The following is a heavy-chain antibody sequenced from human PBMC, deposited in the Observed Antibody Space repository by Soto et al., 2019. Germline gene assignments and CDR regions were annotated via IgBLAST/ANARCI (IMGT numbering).Heavy chain of an antibody. J-gene: IGHJ4*02. CDR2: IPYDGSNK. D-gene: IGHD6-13*01. CDR3: AKVPRIAAAGSDY. CDR1: GFTFSSYG. Sequence: QVQLVESGGGVVQPGRSLRLSCAASGFTFSSYGMHWVRQAPGKGLEWVAVIPYDGSNKYYADSVKGRFTISRDNSKNTLYLQMNSLRAEDTAVYYCAKVPRIAAAGSDYWGQGTLVTVSS. V-gene: IGHV3-30*18.